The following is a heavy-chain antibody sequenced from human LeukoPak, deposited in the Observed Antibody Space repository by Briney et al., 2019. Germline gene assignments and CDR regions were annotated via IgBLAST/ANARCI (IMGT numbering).Heavy chain of an antibody. D-gene: IGHD6-6*01. V-gene: IGHV4-34*01. J-gene: IGHJ4*02. CDR1: GGSFSGYY. CDR3: AGSIPARPLDY. Sequence: SETLSLTCAVYGGSFSGYYWSWIRQPPGKGLEWIGEINHSGSTNYNPSLKSRVTISVDTSKNQFSLRLSSVTAADTAVYYCAGSIPARPLDYWGQGTLVTVSS. CDR2: INHSGST.